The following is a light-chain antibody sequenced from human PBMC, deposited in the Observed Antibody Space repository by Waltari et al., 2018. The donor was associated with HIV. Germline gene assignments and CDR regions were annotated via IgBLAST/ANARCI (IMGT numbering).Light chain of an antibody. J-gene: IGLJ2*01. V-gene: IGLV2-14*03. Sequence: QSALTQPASVSGSPGQSITISCTGTSSDVGGYNYVSWYQQHPGKAPKLMIYDVSNRPSGVSNRFSGSKSGNTASLTISGLQAEDEADYYCQSYDSSLSAVFGGG. CDR2: DVS. CDR3: QSYDSSLSAV. CDR1: SSDVGGYNY.